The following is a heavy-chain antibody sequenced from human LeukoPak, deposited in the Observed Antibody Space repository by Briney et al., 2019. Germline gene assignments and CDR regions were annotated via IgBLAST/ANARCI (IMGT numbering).Heavy chain of an antibody. Sequence: GGSLRLSCAASGFTFSSYAMHWSRQAPGKGLEWVAVISYDGSNKYYADSVKGRFTISRDNSKNTLYLQMNSLRAEDTAVYYCASSSGWHYWGQGTLVTVSS. D-gene: IGHD6-19*01. V-gene: IGHV3-30-3*01. CDR1: GFTFSSYA. J-gene: IGHJ4*02. CDR2: ISYDGSNK. CDR3: ASSSGWHY.